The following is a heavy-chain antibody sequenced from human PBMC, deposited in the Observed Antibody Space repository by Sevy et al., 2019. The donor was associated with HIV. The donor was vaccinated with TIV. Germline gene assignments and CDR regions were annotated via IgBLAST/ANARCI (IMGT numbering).Heavy chain of an antibody. V-gene: IGHV3-11*06. D-gene: IGHD1-7*01. CDR3: ARDRNKGITGTTGY. CDR1: GFTFSDYY. J-gene: IGHJ4*02. Sequence: GGSLRLSCAASGFTFSDYYMSWIRQAPGKGLEWVSYISSSSSYTNYADSVKGRFTISRDNAKNSLYLQMNSLRAEDTAVYYCARDRNKGITGTTGYWGREPWSPSPQ. CDR2: ISSSSSYT.